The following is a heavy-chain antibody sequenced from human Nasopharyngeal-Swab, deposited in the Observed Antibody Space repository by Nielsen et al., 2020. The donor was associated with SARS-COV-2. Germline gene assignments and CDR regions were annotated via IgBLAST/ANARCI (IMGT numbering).Heavy chain of an antibody. Sequence: SETLSLTCTVSGVSITSQYWSWIRQPPGPGLEWIGYISHNSGTSYNPSLKSRVTMFMDTSKNQFSLRLRSVTAADTAVYYCAKEGATGWFDPWGQGTLVTVSS. CDR3: AKEGATGWFDP. J-gene: IGHJ5*02. V-gene: IGHV4-59*11. CDR2: ISHNSGT. CDR1: GVSITSQY.